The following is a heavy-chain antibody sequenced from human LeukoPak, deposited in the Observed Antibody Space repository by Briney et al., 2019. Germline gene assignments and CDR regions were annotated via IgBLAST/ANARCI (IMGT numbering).Heavy chain of an antibody. CDR2: IYSGGST. CDR3: AGHEGITMIMN. CDR1: GFTFSNAW. D-gene: IGHD3-22*01. Sequence: GGSLRLSCAASGFTFSNAWMSWVRQAPGKGLEWVSVIYSGGSTYYADSVKGRFTISRDNSKNSLYLQMNSLRAEDTAVYYCAGHEGITMIMNWGQGTLVTVSS. V-gene: IGHV3-66*04. J-gene: IGHJ4*02.